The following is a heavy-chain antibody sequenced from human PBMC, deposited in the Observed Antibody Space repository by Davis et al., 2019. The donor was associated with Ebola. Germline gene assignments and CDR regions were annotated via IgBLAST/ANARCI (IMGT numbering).Heavy chain of an antibody. D-gene: IGHD3-10*01. Sequence: ASVKVSCKASGYTFTGYYMHWVRQAPGQGLEWMGWINPNSGGTNYAQKFQGWVTMTRDTSISTAYMELSRLRSDDTAVYYCARAGSGSFNYYGMDVWGQGTTVTVSS. CDR3: ARAGSGSFNYYGMDV. CDR1: GYTFTGYY. CDR2: INPNSGGT. V-gene: IGHV1-2*04. J-gene: IGHJ6*02.